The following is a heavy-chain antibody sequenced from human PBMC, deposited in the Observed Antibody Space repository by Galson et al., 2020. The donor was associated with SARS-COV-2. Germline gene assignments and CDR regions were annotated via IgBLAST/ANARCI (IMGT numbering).Heavy chain of an antibody. CDR3: ARTGSGYYRSGVYSMDV. CDR2: ILYNGIT. CDR1: GGSISNTYYY. Sequence: METSETLSLTCIVSGGSISNTYYYWGWIRQPPGKGLEWLGTILYNGITYYNPSLESRLTISLDMSKNQFSLRLTSVTATDTAVYYCARTGSGYYRSGVYSMDVWGQGITVNVAS. D-gene: IGHD3-3*01. J-gene: IGHJ6*02. V-gene: IGHV4-39*01.